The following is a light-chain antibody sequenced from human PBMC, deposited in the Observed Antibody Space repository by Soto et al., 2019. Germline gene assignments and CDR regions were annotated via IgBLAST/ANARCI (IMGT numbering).Light chain of an antibody. CDR3: LLYMGNGIYL. J-gene: IGLJ1*01. CDR2: STN. CDR1: SAPLSTTYY. Sequence: QAVVTQEPAVSVSPGGTVTLTCGLRSAPLSTTYYPAWCQQAPGQPQRTLIYSTNPRSSGVPDRFSGSIRGNKAALTITGAQADDEAYYYCLLYMGNGIYLFGPGTKVTVL. V-gene: IGLV8-61*01.